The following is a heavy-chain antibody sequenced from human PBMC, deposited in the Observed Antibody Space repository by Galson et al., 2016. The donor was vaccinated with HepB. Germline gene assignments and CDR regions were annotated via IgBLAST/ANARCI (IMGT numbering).Heavy chain of an antibody. J-gene: IGHJ4*02. V-gene: IGHV3-23*01. CDR1: GFTVSSNY. Sequence: SLRLSCAASGFTVSSNYMSWVRQAPGKGLEWVSTISGTGVSTYYADSVQGRFTISRDNSKNTLYLQMNSLRAGDTAVYYCAKDPSQKYYFDYWGQGTLVTVSS. CDR3: AKDPSQKYYFDY. CDR2: ISGTGVST.